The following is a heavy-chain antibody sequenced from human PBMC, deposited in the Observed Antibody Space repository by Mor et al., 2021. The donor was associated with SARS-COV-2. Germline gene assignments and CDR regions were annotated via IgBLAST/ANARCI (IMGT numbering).Heavy chain of an antibody. D-gene: IGHD3-22*01. J-gene: IGHJ6*01. V-gene: IGHV1-46*01. Sequence: APGQGLEWMGIINPSGGSTRYAQKFQGRVTMNRDTSTSTVYMELSSLRSEDTAVYYCARGGHYYDGSGYFYYGV. CDR3: ARGGHYYDGSGYFYYGV. CDR2: INPSGGST.